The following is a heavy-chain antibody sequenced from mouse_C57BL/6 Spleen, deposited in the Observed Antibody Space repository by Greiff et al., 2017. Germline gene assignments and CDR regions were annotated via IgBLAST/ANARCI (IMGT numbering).Heavy chain of an antibody. D-gene: IGHD1-1*01. Sequence: VQLQQSGAELMKPGASVKLSCKATGYTFTGYWIEWVKQRPGHGLEWIGEILPGSGSTNYNEKFKGKATFTADTSSNTAYMQLSSLTTEDSAIYYCASKTHYYGSSYGYFDVWGTGTTVTVSS. CDR3: ASKTHYYGSSYGYFDV. J-gene: IGHJ1*03. CDR2: ILPGSGST. V-gene: IGHV1-9*01. CDR1: GYTFTGYW.